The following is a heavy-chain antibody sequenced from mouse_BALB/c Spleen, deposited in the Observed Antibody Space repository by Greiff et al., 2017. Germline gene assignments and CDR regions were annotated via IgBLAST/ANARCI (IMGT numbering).Heavy chain of an antibody. CDR1: GFTFSSFG. CDR2: ISSGSSTI. CDR3: ARSPYLDY. Sequence: EVQGVESGGGLVQPGGSRKLSCAASGFTFSSFGMHWVRQAPEKGLEWVAYISSGSSTIYYADTVKGRFTISRDNPKNTLFLQMTSLRSEDTAMYYCARSPYLDYWGQGTTLTVSS. V-gene: IGHV5-17*02. J-gene: IGHJ2*01.